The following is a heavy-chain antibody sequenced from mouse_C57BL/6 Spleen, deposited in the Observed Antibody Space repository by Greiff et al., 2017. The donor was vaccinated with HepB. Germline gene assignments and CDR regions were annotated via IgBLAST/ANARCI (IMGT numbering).Heavy chain of an antibody. J-gene: IGHJ1*03. D-gene: IGHD1-1*01. CDR3: ARRYYGSSYGYFDV. Sequence: QLQQSGGGLVKPGGSLKLSCAASGFTFSDYGMHWVRQAPEKGLEWVAYISSGSSTIYYADTVKGRFTISRDNAKNTLFLQMTSLRSEDTAMYYCARRYYGSSYGYFDVWGTGTTVTVSS. V-gene: IGHV5-17*01. CDR1: GFTFSDYG. CDR2: ISSGSSTI.